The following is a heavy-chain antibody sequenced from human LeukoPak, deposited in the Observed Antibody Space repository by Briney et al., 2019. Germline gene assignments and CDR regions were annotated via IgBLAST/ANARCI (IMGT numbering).Heavy chain of an antibody. CDR3: ARPYDSSGYYFDY. CDR2: INPSGGST. D-gene: IGHD3-22*01. V-gene: IGHV1-46*01. CDR1: GYTFTSYG. Sequence: GASAKVSCKASGYTFTSYGISWVRQAPGQGLEWMGIINPSGGSTSYAQKFQGRVTMTRDTSTSTVYMELSSLRSEDTAMYYCARPYDSSGYYFDYWGQGTLVTVSS. J-gene: IGHJ4*02.